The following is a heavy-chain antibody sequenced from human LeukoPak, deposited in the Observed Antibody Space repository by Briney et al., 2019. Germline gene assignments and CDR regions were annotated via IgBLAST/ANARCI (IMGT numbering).Heavy chain of an antibody. CDR3: ASDGGPFDN. Sequence: GGSLRLSCVASGFTFDDYGMSWVRQAPGKGLEWVANIKQDGSERYYVDSVKGRFTISRDNAKKSLYLQMNGLRADDTAVYYCASDGGPFDNWGQGTLVTVSS. J-gene: IGHJ4*02. D-gene: IGHD3-3*01. CDR2: IKQDGSER. CDR1: GFTFDDYG. V-gene: IGHV3-7*01.